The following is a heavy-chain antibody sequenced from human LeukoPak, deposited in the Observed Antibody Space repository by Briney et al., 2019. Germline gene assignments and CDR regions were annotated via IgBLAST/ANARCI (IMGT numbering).Heavy chain of an antibody. CDR2: IYPGDSDT. Sequence: GESLKISCKGSGYRFTSYWIGWLRQMPGKGLEWMGIIYPGDSDTRYSPSLQGQVTISDDKSISTAYLQWSSLKASDTAIYYCARHNPGTRITMVRGVIDYWGQGTLVTVSS. J-gene: IGHJ4*02. V-gene: IGHV5-51*01. CDR3: ARHNPGTRITMVRGVIDY. D-gene: IGHD3-10*01. CDR1: GYRFTSYW.